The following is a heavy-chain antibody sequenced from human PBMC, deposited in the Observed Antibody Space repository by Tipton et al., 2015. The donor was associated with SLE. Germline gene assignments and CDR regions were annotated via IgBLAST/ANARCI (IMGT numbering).Heavy chain of an antibody. CDR3: AKHFECSGGGCLSYYYYYGLDV. Sequence: SLRLSCAASGFTFSSYWMHWVRQAPGKGLEWVSRIYSGGTNTIYADSVKGRFTISRDNSKNTLYLQMNSLRAEDTAVYYCAKHFECSGGGCLSYYYYYGLDVWGQGTTVTVSS. CDR1: GFTFSSYW. V-gene: IGHV3-74*01. CDR2: IYSGGTNT. J-gene: IGHJ6*02. D-gene: IGHD2-15*01.